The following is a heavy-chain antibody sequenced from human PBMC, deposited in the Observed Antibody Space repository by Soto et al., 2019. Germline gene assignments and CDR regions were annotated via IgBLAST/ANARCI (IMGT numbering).Heavy chain of an antibody. CDR2: IGGNGVST. CDR3: AKRVSGDD. V-gene: IGHV3-23*01. CDR1: GFTFSSYA. Sequence: EVQLLESGGGLVQPGGSLRLSCAASGFTFSSYAMSWVRQAPGKGLEWVSTIGGNGVSTYYADSVKGRFTITRDNSKNTLYLHMNSLRAEDTALYYCAKRVSGDDWGQGTLVTVS. D-gene: IGHD3-10*01. J-gene: IGHJ4*02.